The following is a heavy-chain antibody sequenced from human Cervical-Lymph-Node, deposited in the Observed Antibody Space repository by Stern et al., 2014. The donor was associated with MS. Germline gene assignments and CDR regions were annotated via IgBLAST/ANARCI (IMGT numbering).Heavy chain of an antibody. CDR1: GGSISSGNYH. CDR3: ARGNYDVLTDNGGHGFDI. CDR2: IYSRGST. J-gene: IGHJ3*02. D-gene: IGHD3-9*01. V-gene: IGHV4-61*02. Sequence: VQLVESGPGLVKPSQTLSLTCTVSGGSISSGNYHWSWIPQPAGEGLEWIGPIYSRGSTQYNPPPKSRLTISADTPPTQSPLRLSSETAADTAVYYCARGNYDVLTDNGGHGFDIWGQGTMVTVSS.